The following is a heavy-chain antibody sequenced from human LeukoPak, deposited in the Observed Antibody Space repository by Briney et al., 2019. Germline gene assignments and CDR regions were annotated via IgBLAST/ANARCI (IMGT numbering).Heavy chain of an antibody. Sequence: GGSLRLSCAASGFTFSSYGMHWVRQAPGKGLEWVAFIRYDGSNKYYADSVKGRFTISRDNSKNTLYLQMNSLRAEDTAVYYCAKDRGYSSGWYDYWGQGTLVTVSS. J-gene: IGHJ4*02. CDR3: AKDRGYSSGWYDY. CDR1: GFTFSSYG. D-gene: IGHD6-19*01. V-gene: IGHV3-30*02. CDR2: IRYDGSNK.